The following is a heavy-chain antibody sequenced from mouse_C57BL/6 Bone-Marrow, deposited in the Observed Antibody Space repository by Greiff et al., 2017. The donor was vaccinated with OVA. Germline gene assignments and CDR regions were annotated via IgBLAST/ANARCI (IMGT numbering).Heavy chain of an antibody. CDR2: ISNGGGST. V-gene: IGHV5-12*01. J-gene: IGHJ3*01. D-gene: IGHD2-10*02. Sequence: DVMLVESGGGLVQPGGSLKLSCAASGFTFSDYYMYWVRQTPEKRLEWVAYISNGGGSTYYPDTVKGRFTISRDNAKNTLYLQMSRLKSEDTAMYYSARGGYGNYPFAYWGQGTLVTVSA. CDR3: ARGGYGNYPFAY. CDR1: GFTFSDYY.